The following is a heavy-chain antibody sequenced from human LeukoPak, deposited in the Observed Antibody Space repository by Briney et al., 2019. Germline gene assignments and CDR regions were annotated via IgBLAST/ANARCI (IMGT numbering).Heavy chain of an antibody. CDR3: ARATGSSATFDY. D-gene: IGHD2-2*01. CDR1: GYTFSSYA. CDR2: INAGNGNT. V-gene: IGHV1-3*01. J-gene: IGHJ4*02. Sequence: ASVKVSCKASGYTFSSYAMHWVRQAPGQRLEWMGWINAGNGNTKYSQKFQGRVTMTRDTSTSTVYMELSSLRSEDTAVYYCARATGSSATFDYWGQGTLVTVSS.